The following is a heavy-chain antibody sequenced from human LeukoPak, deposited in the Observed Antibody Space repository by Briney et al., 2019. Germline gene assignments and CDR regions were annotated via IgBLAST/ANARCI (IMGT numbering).Heavy chain of an antibody. CDR3: ARGRYSGSYSEYYFDY. CDR2: MNPNSGNT. J-gene: IGHJ4*02. Sequence: ASVKVSCKASGYTFTGYYMHWVRQATGQGLEWMGWMNPNSGNTGYAQKFQGRVTITRNTSISTAYMELSSLRSEDTAVYYCARGRYSGSYSEYYFDYWGQGTLVTVSS. D-gene: IGHD1-26*01. CDR1: GYTFTGYY. V-gene: IGHV1-8*03.